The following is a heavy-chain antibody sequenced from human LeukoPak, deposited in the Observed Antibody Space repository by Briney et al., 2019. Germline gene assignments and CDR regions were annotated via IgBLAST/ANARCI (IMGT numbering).Heavy chain of an antibody. J-gene: IGHJ3*02. D-gene: IGHD6-6*01. CDR3: AKEASIAARDDAFDI. V-gene: IGHV3-11*04. Sequence: GGSLRLSCAASGFTFSDYYMSWIRQAPGKGLEWVSYISSSGSMISDADSVKGRFTISRDNSKNTLYLQMNSLRAEDTAVYYCAKEASIAARDDAFDIWGQGTMVTVSS. CDR1: GFTFSDYY. CDR2: ISSSGSMI.